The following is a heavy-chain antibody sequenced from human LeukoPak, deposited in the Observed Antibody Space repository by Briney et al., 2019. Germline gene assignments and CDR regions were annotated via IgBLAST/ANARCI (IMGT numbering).Heavy chain of an antibody. D-gene: IGHD2-15*01. Sequence: GGSLRLSCATSGFSFTTYAMSWVRQAPGQGLEWVSFISVSGDTTFYADSVKGRFTISRDNSKNTVDLQMNSLRAEDTAVYYCAKGASRCSGHYCFDYWGQGTLVTVSS. CDR2: ISVSGDTT. CDR1: GFSFTTYA. CDR3: AKGASRCSGHYCFDY. V-gene: IGHV3-23*01. J-gene: IGHJ4*02.